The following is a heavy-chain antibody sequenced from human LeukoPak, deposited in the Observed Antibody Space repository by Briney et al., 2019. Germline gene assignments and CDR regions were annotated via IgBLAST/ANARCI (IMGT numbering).Heavy chain of an antibody. CDR2: ISGSGDGT. CDR1: AFTFRSYS. Sequence: PGGSLRLSCAASAFTFRSYSMSWVRRASGKGLEWVSTISGSGDGTYYADSVKGRFTISRDNSKNTLFLQMNSLRAEDTAVYYCARRIGGSAWYYFDFWGQGTLVTASS. CDR3: ARRIGGSAWYYFDF. D-gene: IGHD6-19*01. V-gene: IGHV3-23*01. J-gene: IGHJ4*02.